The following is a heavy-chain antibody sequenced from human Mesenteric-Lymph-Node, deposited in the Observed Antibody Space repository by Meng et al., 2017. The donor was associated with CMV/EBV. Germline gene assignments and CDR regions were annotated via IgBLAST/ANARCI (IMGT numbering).Heavy chain of an antibody. CDR2: SSSSGSTI. CDR3: ARDTETRWALLKRDYDY. Sequence: FTFSYYYMSWIRQAPGKGLEWVSYSSSSGSTISYADSVGGRFTISRDNARNSLYLQMNSLRTEDTGVYYCARDTETRWALLKRDYDYWGQGTLVTVSS. V-gene: IGHV3-11*04. J-gene: IGHJ4*02. CDR1: FTFSYYY. D-gene: IGHD1-26*01.